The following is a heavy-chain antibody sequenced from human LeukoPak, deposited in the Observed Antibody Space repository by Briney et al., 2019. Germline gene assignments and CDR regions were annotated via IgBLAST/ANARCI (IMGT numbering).Heavy chain of an antibody. D-gene: IGHD1-20*01. CDR3: ARDPPFIIGTTFFDY. CDR2: ISRSGATI. J-gene: IGHJ4*02. V-gene: IGHV3-48*03. CDR1: GFTFSSYG. Sequence: GGSLRLSCAASGFTFSSYGMNWVRQAPGKGPEWISYISRSGATIYYADSVKGRFTISRDNAKNSLYLQMNSLRAEDTAVYYCARDPPFIIGTTFFDYWGQGTLVTVSS.